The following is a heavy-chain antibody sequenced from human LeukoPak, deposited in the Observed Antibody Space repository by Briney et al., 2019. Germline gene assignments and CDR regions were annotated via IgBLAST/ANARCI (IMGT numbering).Heavy chain of an antibody. V-gene: IGHV3-48*01. J-gene: IGHJ4*02. D-gene: IGHD3-10*01. CDR3: ARNYGSGSYFSGY. Sequence: GGSLRLSCAASGFTLSSYSMNWVRQAPGKGLEWVSYISSSSSTIYYADSVKGRFTISRDNAKNSLYLQMNSLRAEDTAVYYCARNYGSGSYFSGYWGQGTLVTVSS. CDR1: GFTLSSYS. CDR2: ISSSSSTI.